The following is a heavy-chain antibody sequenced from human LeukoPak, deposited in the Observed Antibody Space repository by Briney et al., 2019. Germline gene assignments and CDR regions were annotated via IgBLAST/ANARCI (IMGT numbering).Heavy chain of an antibody. V-gene: IGHV4-38-2*02. J-gene: IGHJ6*03. CDR3: ARGGGGWYHYYYMDV. D-gene: IGHD6-19*01. CDR1: GYSISSGYY. CDR2: IYHSGST. Sequence: SETLSLTCTVSGYSISSGYYWGWIRQPPGKGLEWIGSIYHSGSTYYNPSLKSRVTISVDTSKNQFSLKLSSVTAADTAVYYCARGGGGWYHYYYMDVWGKGTTVTVSS.